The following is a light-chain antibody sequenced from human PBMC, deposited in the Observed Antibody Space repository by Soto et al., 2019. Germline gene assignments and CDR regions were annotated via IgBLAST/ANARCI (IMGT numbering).Light chain of an antibody. V-gene: IGLV4-60*02. CDR2: LEGSGSY. CDR1: SGHSSFI. J-gene: IGLJ3*02. Sequence: QSVLTQSSSASASLGSSVPLTCTLSSGHSSFIIAWHQQYPGKAPRYLMELEGSGSYNKGSGVPDRFSGSSSGADRYLTISNLQFEDEADYYCETWDNNAWVFGGGTKLTVL. CDR3: ETWDNNAWV.